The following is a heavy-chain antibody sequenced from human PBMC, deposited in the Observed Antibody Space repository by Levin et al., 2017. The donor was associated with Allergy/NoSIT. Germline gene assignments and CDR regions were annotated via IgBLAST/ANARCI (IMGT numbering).Heavy chain of an antibody. CDR3: ARDLAAGILWPRGGQTGYYYDGMDG. J-gene: IGHJ6*02. V-gene: IGHV4-59*01. CDR2: IYYSGST. D-gene: IGHD3-10*01. CDR1: GGSISSYY. Sequence: PSETLSLTCTVSGGSISSYYWSWIRQPPGKGLEWIGYIYYSGSTNYNPSLKSRVTISVDTSKNQFSLKLSSVTAADTAVYYCARDLAAGILWPRGGQTGYYYDGMDGWGQGTTVTVSS.